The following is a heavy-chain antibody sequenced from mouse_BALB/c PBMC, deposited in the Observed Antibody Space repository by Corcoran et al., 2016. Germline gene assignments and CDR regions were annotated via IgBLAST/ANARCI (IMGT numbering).Heavy chain of an antibody. D-gene: IGHD1-1*01. CDR1: GYTFTNYG. CDR2: INTYTGEP. V-gene: IGHV9-3-1*01. CDR3: ARWITTVGDYYAMDY. Sequence: QIQLVQYGPELKKPGETVKISCKASGYTFTNYGMNWVKQAPGKGLKWMGWINTYTGEPTYADDFKGRFAFSLKTSASTAYLQINNLKNEDTATYFCARWITTVGDYYAMDYWGQGTSVTVSS. J-gene: IGHJ4*01.